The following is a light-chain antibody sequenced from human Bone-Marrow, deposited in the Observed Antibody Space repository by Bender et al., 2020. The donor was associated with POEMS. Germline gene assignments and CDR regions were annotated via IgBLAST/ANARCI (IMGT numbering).Light chain of an antibody. CDR1: SSDVANYNL. CDR3: CSYADSGTVGVI. CDR2: EVT. V-gene: IGLV2-23*02. Sequence: QSALTQPASVSGSPGQSITISCTGTSSDVANYNLVSWFQQHPGKAPQVMIYEVTKRPSGVSNRFSGSKSGNTASLTISGLQAEDEAHYYCCSYADSGTVGVIFGGGTKLTVL. J-gene: IGLJ2*01.